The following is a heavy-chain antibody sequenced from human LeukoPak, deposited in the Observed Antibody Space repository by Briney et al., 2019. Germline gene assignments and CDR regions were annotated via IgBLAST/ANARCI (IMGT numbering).Heavy chain of an antibody. J-gene: IGHJ3*02. Sequence: GASVKVSCKVSRYTLTELSMHWVRQAPGKGLEWVGGFDPEDGEAIYAQKFQGRVTMTEDTSTDTAYMELSSLRSEDTAVYYCATYSGYALHDAFDIWGQGTMVTVSS. CDR3: ATYSGYALHDAFDI. CDR2: FDPEDGEA. D-gene: IGHD5-12*01. CDR1: RYTLTELS. V-gene: IGHV1-24*01.